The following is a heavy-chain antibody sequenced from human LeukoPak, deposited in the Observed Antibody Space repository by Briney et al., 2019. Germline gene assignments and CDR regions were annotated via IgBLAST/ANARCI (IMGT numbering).Heavy chain of an antibody. V-gene: IGHV3-23*01. CDR2: ISGSGGST. J-gene: IGHJ4*02. D-gene: IGHD3-22*01. CDR3: AKVAPAYYYDNSGYYPDY. CDR1: GFTFSSYA. Sequence: PGGSLRLSCAASGFTFSSYAMSWVRQAPGKGLEWVSAISGSGGSTYYADSVKGRFTISRDNSKNTLYLQMNSLRAEDTAVYYCAKVAPAYYYDNSGYYPDYWGQGTLVTVSS.